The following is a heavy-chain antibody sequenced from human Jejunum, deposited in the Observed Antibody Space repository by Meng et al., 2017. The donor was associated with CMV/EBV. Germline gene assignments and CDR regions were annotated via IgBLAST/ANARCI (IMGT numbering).Heavy chain of an antibody. V-gene: IGHV4-59*12. CDR2: IHYTGST. CDR3: ARAPYNYFDSSGDPPDY. D-gene: IGHD3-22*01. CDR1: GSISSYY. J-gene: IGHJ4*02. Sequence: GSISSYYWTWIRQPPGKGLEWIGYIHYTGSTIHNPSLKSRVVISVDTSRNQFSLKLSSVTAADTAVYYCARAPYNYFDSSGDPPDYWGQGTLVTVSS.